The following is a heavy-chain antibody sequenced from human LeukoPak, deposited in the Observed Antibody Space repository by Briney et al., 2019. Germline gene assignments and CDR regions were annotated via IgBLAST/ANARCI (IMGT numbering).Heavy chain of an antibody. D-gene: IGHD5-12*01. CDR3: AKKGGATSGNWFDP. V-gene: IGHV4-39*01. Sequence: PSETLSLTCTVSGGSISSSSYYWGWIRQPPGKGLEWIGSIYYSGSTYYNPSLKSRVTISVDTSKNQFSLKLSSVTAADTAVYYCAKKGGATSGNWFDPWGQGTLVTVSS. CDR1: GGSISSSSYY. J-gene: IGHJ5*02. CDR2: IYYSGST.